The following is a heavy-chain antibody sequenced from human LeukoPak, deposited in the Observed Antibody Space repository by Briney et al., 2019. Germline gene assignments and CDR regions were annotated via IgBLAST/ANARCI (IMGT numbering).Heavy chain of an antibody. D-gene: IGHD1-1*01. V-gene: IGHV6-1*01. Sequence: SQTLSLTCAISGDSVSSNSAAWNWIRQSPSRGLEWLGRTYYRSKWYNDYAVSVKSRITINPDTSKNQFSLQLNSVTPEDTAVYYCARGAWKPLPYYNWFDPWGQGTLVTVSS. CDR3: ARGAWKPLPYYNWFDP. CDR2: TYYRSKWYN. J-gene: IGHJ5*02. CDR1: GDSVSSNSAA.